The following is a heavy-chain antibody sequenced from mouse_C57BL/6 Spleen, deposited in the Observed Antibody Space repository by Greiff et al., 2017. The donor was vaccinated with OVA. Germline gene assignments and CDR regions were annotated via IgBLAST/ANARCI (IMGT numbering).Heavy chain of an antibody. CDR3: ASREGYDYDERNAMDY. Sequence: QVHVKQPGTELVKPGASVKLSCKASGYTFTSYWMHWVKQRPGQGLEWIGNINPSNGGTNYNEKFKSKATLTVDKSSSTAYMQLSSLTSEDSAVYYCASREGYDYDERNAMDYWGQGTSVTVSS. CDR2: INPSNGGT. J-gene: IGHJ4*01. V-gene: IGHV1-53*01. CDR1: GYTFTSYW. D-gene: IGHD2-4*01.